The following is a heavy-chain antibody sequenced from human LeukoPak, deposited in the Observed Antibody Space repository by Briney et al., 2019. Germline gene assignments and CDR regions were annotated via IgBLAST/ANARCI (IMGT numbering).Heavy chain of an antibody. D-gene: IGHD3-3*01. V-gene: IGHV1-2*02. J-gene: IGHJ4*02. CDR2: INPNSGGT. Sequence: GASVKVSCKASGYTFTSYYMHWVRQAPGQGLEWMGWINPNSGGTNSPQKFQDRVAMTRDTSNSTIYMELSGLRSDDTAVYYCASIDFWSGYAHFDYWGQGTLVTVSS. CDR1: GYTFTSYY. CDR3: ASIDFWSGYAHFDY.